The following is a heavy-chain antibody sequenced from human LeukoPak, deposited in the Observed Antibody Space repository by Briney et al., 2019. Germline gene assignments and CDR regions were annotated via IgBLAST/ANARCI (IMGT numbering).Heavy chain of an antibody. J-gene: IGHJ4*02. V-gene: IGHV3-30-3*01. CDR2: ISYDGSNK. D-gene: IGHD6-13*01. CDR1: GFTFSSYA. CDR3: AATYSSSWYIPFDY. Sequence: PGGSLRLSCAASGFTFSSYAMHWVRQAPGKGLEWVAVISYDGSNKYYADSVKGRFTISRDNSKNTLYLQMNSLRAEDTAVYYCAATYSSSWYIPFDYWGQGTLVTVSS.